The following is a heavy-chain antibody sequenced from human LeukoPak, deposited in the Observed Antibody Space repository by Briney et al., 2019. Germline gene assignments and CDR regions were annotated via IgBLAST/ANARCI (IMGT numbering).Heavy chain of an antibody. CDR1: GFTFSSSW. Sequence: GGSLRLSCAASGFTFSSSWMHWVRQAPGKGLVWVSRLNTDGSSTSYADSVKGRFTISRDNAKNTLYLQMNSLRAKDTAVYYCARDLRDWGQGTLVTVSS. CDR3: ARDLRD. J-gene: IGHJ4*02. V-gene: IGHV3-74*01. CDR2: LNTDGSST.